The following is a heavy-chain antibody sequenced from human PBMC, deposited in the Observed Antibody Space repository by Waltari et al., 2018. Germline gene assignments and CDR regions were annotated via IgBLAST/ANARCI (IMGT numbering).Heavy chain of an antibody. D-gene: IGHD1-26*01. V-gene: IGHV4-59*01. CDR2: VYHNGRT. J-gene: IGHJ4*02. CDR1: TDSMSSYY. CDR3: ARDDTVGIIDF. Sequence: QVQLQESGPGLVKSSETLSLVCSVSTDSMSSYYWSWIRQSPGTGLEWIGYVYHNGRTNDNPALESRVTISVDTSKNQFSLRLNAVTAADTGIYYCARDDTVGIIDFWGQGILVSVSS.